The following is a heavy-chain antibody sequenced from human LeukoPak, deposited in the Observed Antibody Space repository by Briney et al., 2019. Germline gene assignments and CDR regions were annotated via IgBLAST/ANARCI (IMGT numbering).Heavy chain of an antibody. Sequence: AGGSLRLSCAASGFTFSSYSMNWVRQAPGKGLEWVSYISSSSSTIYYADSVKGRFTISRDNAKNSLYLQMNSLRAEDTAVYYCARDGRAGLLWFGEPIDAFDIWGQGTMVTVSS. CDR2: ISSSSSTI. CDR1: GFTFSSYS. J-gene: IGHJ3*02. V-gene: IGHV3-48*04. D-gene: IGHD3-10*01. CDR3: ARDGRAGLLWFGEPIDAFDI.